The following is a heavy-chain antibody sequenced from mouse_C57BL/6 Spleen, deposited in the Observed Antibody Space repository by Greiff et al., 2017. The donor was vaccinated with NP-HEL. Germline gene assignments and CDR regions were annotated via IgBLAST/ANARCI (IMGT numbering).Heavy chain of an antibody. CDR1: GFTFSSYA. D-gene: IGHD4-1*01. CDR3: AREGTGTCFDV. Sequence: DVQLVESGGGLVKPGGSLKLSCAASGFTFSSYAMSWVRQTPEKRLEWVATISDGGSYTYYPDNVKGRFTISRDNAKNNLYLQMSHLKSEDTAMYYCAREGTGTCFDVWGTGTTVTVSS. V-gene: IGHV5-4*01. J-gene: IGHJ1*03. CDR2: ISDGGSYT.